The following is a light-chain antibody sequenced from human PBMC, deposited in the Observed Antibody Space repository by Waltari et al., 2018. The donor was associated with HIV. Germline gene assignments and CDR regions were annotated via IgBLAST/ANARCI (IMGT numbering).Light chain of an antibody. V-gene: IGKV3-15*01. CDR3: QQYDNGYT. Sequence: EIVMTQSPATLSVSPGERATLSCRASQSLSSNLAWYQQKPGQAPRLLIYDASTRATGIPARFSGSGSGTEFTLNISSLQSEDFALYYCQQYDNGYTFGQGTKLEIK. CDR1: QSLSSN. CDR2: DAS. J-gene: IGKJ2*01.